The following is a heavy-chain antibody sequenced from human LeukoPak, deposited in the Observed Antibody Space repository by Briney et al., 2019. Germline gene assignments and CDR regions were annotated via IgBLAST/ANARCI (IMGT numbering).Heavy chain of an antibody. CDR2: IYHSGST. Sequence: SETLSLTCAVYGGSFSGYYWSWIRQPPGKGLEWIGSIYHSGSTYYNPSLKSRVTISVDTSKNQFSLKLSSVTAADTAVYYCARGYYDFWSGYPSTNFDYWGQGTLVTVSS. V-gene: IGHV4-34*01. J-gene: IGHJ4*02. D-gene: IGHD3-3*01. CDR1: GGSFSGYY. CDR3: ARGYYDFWSGYPSTNFDY.